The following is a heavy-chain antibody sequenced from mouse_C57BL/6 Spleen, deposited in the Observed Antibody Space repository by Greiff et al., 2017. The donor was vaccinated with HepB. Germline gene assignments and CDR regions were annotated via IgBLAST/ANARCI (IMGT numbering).Heavy chain of an antibody. CDR1: GYTFTSYW. CDR2: IDPSDSYT. Sequence: QVQLQQPGAELVRPGTSVKLSCKASGYTFTSYWMHWVEQRPGQGLEWIGVIDPSDSYTNYNQKFKGKATLTVDTSSSTAYMQLSSLTSEDSAVYYCARNGNSFDYWGQGTTLTVSS. D-gene: IGHD2-1*01. V-gene: IGHV1-59*01. J-gene: IGHJ2*01. CDR3: ARNGNSFDY.